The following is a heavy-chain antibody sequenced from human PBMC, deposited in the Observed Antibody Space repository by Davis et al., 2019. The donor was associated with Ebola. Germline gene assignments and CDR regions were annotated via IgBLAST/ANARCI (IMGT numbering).Heavy chain of an antibody. CDR2: INPSGGST. CDR1: GYTFTSYY. J-gene: IGHJ4*02. D-gene: IGHD2-2*01. V-gene: IGHV1-46*01. Sequence: ASVKVSCKASGYTFTSYYMHWVRQAPGQGLEWMGIINPSGGSTSYAQKFQGRVTMTTDTSTSTAYMELRSLRSDDTAVYYCARDSPYCSSTSCYLDYWGQGTLVTVSS. CDR3: ARDSPYCSSTSCYLDY.